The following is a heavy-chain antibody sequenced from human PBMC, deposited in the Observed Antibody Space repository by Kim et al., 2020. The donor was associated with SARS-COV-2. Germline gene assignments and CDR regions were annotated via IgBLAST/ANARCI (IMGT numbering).Heavy chain of an antibody. CDR1: GFSVRSYW. Sequence: GGSLRLSCTASGFSVRSYWMPWVRQAPGKGLEWVARINEDGSTTTHADAVKGRFSISRDTANNMLLLEMHSLRVEDTAFYYCSRDTFGSWDHGGRGTLVTLSS. D-gene: IGHD3-10*01. CDR2: INEDGSTT. J-gene: IGHJ4*02. V-gene: IGHV3-74*01. CDR3: SRDTFGSWDH.